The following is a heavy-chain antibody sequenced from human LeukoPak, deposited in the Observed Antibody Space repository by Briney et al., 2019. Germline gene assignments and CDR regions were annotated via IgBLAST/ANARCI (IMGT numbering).Heavy chain of an antibody. D-gene: IGHD1-26*01. CDR1: GFTLSSYI. CDR3: ARDLGATDY. J-gene: IGHJ4*02. V-gene: IGHV3-21*01. CDR2: ISGSSSYI. Sequence: PGGSLRLSCAASGFTLSSYIMNWVRQAPGKGLEWVSSISGSSSYIYYADSVKGRFTISRDNAKKSLFLQMNSLRAEDTAVYYCARDLGATDYWGQGTLVTVSS.